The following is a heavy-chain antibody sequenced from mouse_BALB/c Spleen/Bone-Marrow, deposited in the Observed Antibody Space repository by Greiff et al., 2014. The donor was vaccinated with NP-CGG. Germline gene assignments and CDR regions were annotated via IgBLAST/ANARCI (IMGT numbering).Heavy chain of an antibody. Sequence: SGAELVKPGASMKMSCKASGYTFTSYNLHWIKQTPGQGLEWIGAIYPGNGDTSYNQRFKGKATLTTDKSSNTAYMQLRSMTSEDSAVYYCAREGRSHFDHWGQGSTLTVSS. CDR1: GYTFTSYN. V-gene: IGHV1-12*01. CDR3: AREGRSHFDH. J-gene: IGHJ2*01. CDR2: IYPGNGDT.